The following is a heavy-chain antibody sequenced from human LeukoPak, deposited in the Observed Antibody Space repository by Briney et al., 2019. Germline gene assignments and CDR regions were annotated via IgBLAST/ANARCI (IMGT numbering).Heavy chain of an antibody. V-gene: IGHV1-18*01. CDR3: ARDSEAYYSDY. CDR2: INVYNGNT. CDR1: GYSFTTYG. Sequence: ASVKVSCKASGYSFTTYGITWVRQAPGQGLEWMGWINVYNGNTNYAQKIQGRVTMTTDTSTSTAYMELRSLRSDDTAVYYCARDSEAYYSDYWGQGTLVTASS. J-gene: IGHJ4*02.